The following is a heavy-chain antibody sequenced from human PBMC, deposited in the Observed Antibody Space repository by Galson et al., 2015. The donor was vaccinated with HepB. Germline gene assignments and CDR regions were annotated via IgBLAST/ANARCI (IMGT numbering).Heavy chain of an antibody. D-gene: IGHD2-2*01. CDR1: GFTFGSSW. CDR2: INQVGSEK. CDR3: ARHPSSSFDD. Sequence: SLRLSCAASGFTFGSSWMSWVRQAPGKGLEWVANINQVGSEKNYVDSVRGRFTISRDNAKNSLFLQMNSLRAEDTGIYYCARHPSSSFDDWGLGTLVTVSS. J-gene: IGHJ4*02. V-gene: IGHV3-7*01.